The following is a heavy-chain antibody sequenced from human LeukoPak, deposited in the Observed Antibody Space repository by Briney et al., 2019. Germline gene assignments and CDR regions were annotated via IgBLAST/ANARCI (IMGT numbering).Heavy chain of an antibody. V-gene: IGHV4-61*02. J-gene: IGHJ4*02. CDR3: ASGGDYYDSSGYSD. CDR1: GGSISSGSYY. CDR2: IHTSGST. Sequence: SETLSLTCTVSGGSISSGSYYWSWIRQPAGKGLEWIGRIHTSGSTNYNPSLKSRVTISVDTSKNQFSLKLSSVTAADTAVYYCASGGDYYDSSGYSDWGQGTLVTVSS. D-gene: IGHD3-22*01.